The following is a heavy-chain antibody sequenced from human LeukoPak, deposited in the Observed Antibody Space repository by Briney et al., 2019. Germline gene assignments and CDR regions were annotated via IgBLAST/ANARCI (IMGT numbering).Heavy chain of an antibody. CDR3: ARHYGYSRGWYGRKGNSKGWFDP. J-gene: IGHJ5*02. CDR1: GGSISSSSYY. Sequence: SETLSLTCAVSGGSISSSSYYWGWIRQPPGKGLEWIGSIYYSGSTYYNPSLKSRVTISVDTSKNQFSLKLSSVTAANTAVYYCARHYGYSRGWYGRKGNSKGWFDPWGQGTLVTVSS. V-gene: IGHV4-39*01. D-gene: IGHD6-19*01. CDR2: IYYSGST.